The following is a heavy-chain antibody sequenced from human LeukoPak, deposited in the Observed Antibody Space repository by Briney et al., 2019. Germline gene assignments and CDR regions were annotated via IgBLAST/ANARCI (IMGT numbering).Heavy chain of an antibody. D-gene: IGHD3-16*01. CDR2: IYYSGST. CDR3: ARARGSDFDY. Sequence: SETLSLTCTVSGGSISSGGYYWSWIRQHPGQGLEWIGYIYYSGSTYYNPSLKSRVTISVDTSKNQFSLKLSSVTAADTAVYYCARARGSDFDYWGQGTLVTVYS. J-gene: IGHJ4*02. CDR1: GGSISSGGYY. V-gene: IGHV4-31*03.